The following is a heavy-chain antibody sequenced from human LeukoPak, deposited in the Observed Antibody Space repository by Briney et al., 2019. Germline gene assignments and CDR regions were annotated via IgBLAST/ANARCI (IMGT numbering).Heavy chain of an antibody. Sequence: GGSLRLSCAASGFTFSTYAMSWVRQAPGKGLGWVSGISGSGGSTYYADSVKGRFTISRDNSKNTVYLQMSSLRVDDTAVCYCAKAASSSWPSYYYGMDVWGQGTTVTVSS. CDR3: AKAASSSWPSYYYGMDV. V-gene: IGHV3-23*01. J-gene: IGHJ6*02. D-gene: IGHD6-13*01. CDR1: GFTFSTYA. CDR2: ISGSGGST.